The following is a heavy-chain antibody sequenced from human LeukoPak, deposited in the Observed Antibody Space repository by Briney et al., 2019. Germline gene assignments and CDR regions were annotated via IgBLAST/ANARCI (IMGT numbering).Heavy chain of an antibody. J-gene: IGHJ3*02. CDR2: ISSSGSPI. CDR1: GFTFSDYY. CDR3: ARDEGIVVVVAATHVAFDI. V-gene: IGHV3-11*04. D-gene: IGHD2-15*01. Sequence: GGSLRLSCAASGFTFSDYYMSWIRQAPGKGLEWISYISSSGSPIYYADSVKGRFTISRDNAKNSLYLQMNGLRAEDTAVYYCARDEGIVVVVAATHVAFDIWGQGTMVTVSS.